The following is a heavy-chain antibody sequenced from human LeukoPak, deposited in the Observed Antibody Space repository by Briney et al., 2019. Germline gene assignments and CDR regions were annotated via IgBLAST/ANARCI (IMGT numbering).Heavy chain of an antibody. V-gene: IGHV3-30-3*01. Sequence: GGSLRLSCAASGFTFSSYAMHWVRQAPGKGLEWVAVISYDGSNKYYADSVKGRFTISRDNSKNTLYLQMNSLRAEDTAVYYCARREFDYWGQGTLVTVSS. CDR2: ISYDGSNK. J-gene: IGHJ4*02. CDR1: GFTFSSYA. CDR3: ARREFDY.